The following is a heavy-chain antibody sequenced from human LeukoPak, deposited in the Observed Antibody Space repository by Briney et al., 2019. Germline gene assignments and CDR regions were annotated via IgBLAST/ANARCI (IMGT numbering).Heavy chain of an antibody. CDR1: GYSFTKYY. V-gene: IGHV1-2*04. CDR3: TRDGEPYYYETRARAFDV. Sequence: ASVKVSCKASGYSFTKYYIHWVRQAPGQGLEWMGWINPNSGGTNYAQKFQGWVTMTRDTSITTAYMELRSLRFNDTAVYYCTRDGEPYYYETRARAFDVWGQGTMVTVSS. CDR2: INPNSGGT. D-gene: IGHD3-22*01. J-gene: IGHJ3*01.